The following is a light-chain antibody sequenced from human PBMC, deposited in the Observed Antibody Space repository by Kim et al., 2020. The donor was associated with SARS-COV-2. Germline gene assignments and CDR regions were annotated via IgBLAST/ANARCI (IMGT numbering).Light chain of an antibody. CDR1: QSISYTF. CDR2: GAS. CDR3: QQYGSSSLT. Sequence: EIVLTQSPGTLSLSPGERATLSCRASQSISYTFLAWYQQKPGQAPRLLIFGASNMAAGIPDRFSGSGSGTDFTLTISRLQPEDFAVYYCQQYGSSSLTFGGGTKVDIK. J-gene: IGKJ4*01. V-gene: IGKV3-20*01.